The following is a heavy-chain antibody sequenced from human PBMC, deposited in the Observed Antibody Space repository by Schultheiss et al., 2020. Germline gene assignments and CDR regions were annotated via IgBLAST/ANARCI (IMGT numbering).Heavy chain of an antibody. CDR2: IIPILGIA. Sequence: SVKVSCKASGGTFSTYTISWVRQAPGQGLEWMGRIIPILGIANYAQKFQGRVTITADESTSTAYMELSSLRSEDTAVYYCARALGKNSRPGRNYFDYWGQGTLVTVSS. CDR3: ARALGKNSRPGRNYFDY. V-gene: IGHV1-69*02. J-gene: IGHJ4*02. CDR1: GGTFSTYT. D-gene: IGHD3-10*01.